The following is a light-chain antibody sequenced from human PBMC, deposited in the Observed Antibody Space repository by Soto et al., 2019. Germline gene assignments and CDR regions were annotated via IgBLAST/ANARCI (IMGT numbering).Light chain of an antibody. CDR2: DAS. J-gene: IGKJ1*01. CDR1: QTINTW. CDR3: QQYENFWT. V-gene: IGKV1-5*01. Sequence: DIQMTQSPPTRSASVGERVTISCRASQTINTWLAWYQQKPGKAPKHLIYDASSLESGVPSRFSGSGSGTEFTLTISSLQPDDFGIYYCQQYENFWTFGQGTKVDI.